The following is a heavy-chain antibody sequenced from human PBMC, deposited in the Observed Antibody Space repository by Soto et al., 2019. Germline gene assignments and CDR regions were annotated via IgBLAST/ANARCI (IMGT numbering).Heavy chain of an antibody. Sequence: GGSLRLSCAASGFTFSSYAMSWVRQAPGKGLEWVSAISGSGGSTYYADSVKGRFTISRDNSKNTLYLQMNSLRAEDTAVYYCVKDPRNNLNSHYFDYWGQGTLVTVSS. J-gene: IGHJ4*02. D-gene: IGHD1-1*01. CDR2: ISGSGGST. CDR3: VKDPRNNLNSHYFDY. V-gene: IGHV3-23*01. CDR1: GFTFSSYA.